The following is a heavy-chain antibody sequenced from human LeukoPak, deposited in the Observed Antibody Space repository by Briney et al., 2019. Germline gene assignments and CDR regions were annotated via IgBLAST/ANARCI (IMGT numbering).Heavy chain of an antibody. CDR1: GYTFSSYG. V-gene: IGHV3-23*01. J-gene: IGHJ4*02. CDR2: ISGSGGST. Sequence: GGSLRLSCAASGYTFSSYGMSWVRQAPGKGLEWVSVISGSGGSTYYADSVKGRFTISRDNSKNTLYLQMNSLRAEDTAVYYCAKQLPYDSGSRGPDYWGQGTLVTVSS. D-gene: IGHD3-10*01. CDR3: AKQLPYDSGSRGPDY.